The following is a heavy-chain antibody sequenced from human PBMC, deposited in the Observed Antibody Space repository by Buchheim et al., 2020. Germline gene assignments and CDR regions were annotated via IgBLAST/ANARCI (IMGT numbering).Heavy chain of an antibody. Sequence: EVQLLESGGGLVQSGGSLRLSCEASGFTFSSYAMMWVRQAPGKGLEYISAISGSGVSLYYADSVKGRFSISRDNSANTLYLQMNGLRAGDTALYFCAREVWWNETPGNDYWGQGT. V-gene: IGHV3-23*01. CDR1: GFTFSSYA. D-gene: IGHD1-1*01. J-gene: IGHJ4*02. CDR3: AREVWWNETPGNDY. CDR2: ISGSGVSL.